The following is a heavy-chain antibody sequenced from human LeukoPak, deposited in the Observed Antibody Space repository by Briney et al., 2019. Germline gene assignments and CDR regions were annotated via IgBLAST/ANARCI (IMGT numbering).Heavy chain of an antibody. CDR1: GGSISSYY. J-gene: IGHJ4*02. Sequence: TSETLSLTCTVSGGSISSYYWSWIRRPPGKGLEWIGYIYYSGSTNYNPSLKSRVTISVDTSKNQFSLKLSSVTAADTAVYYCVRGSSGYYYFYWGQGTLVTVSS. CDR3: VRGSSGYYYFY. CDR2: IYYSGST. D-gene: IGHD3-22*01. V-gene: IGHV4-59*08.